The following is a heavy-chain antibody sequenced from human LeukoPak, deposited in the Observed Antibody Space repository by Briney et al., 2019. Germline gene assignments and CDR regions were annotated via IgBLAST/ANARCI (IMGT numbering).Heavy chain of an antibody. CDR3: ARSIAVAVYFDY. J-gene: IGHJ4*02. V-gene: IGHV4-38-2*01. CDR1: GYSISSGYY. D-gene: IGHD6-19*01. Sequence: SETLSLTCAVSGYSISSGYYWGWIRQPPGKGLEWIGSIYHSGSTYYNPSLKGRVTISVDTSKNQFSLKLSSVTAADTAVYYCARSIAVAVYFDYWGQGTLVTVSS. CDR2: IYHSGST.